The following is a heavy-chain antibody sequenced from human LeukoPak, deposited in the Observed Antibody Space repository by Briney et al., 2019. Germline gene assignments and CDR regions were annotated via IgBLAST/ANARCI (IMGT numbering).Heavy chain of an antibody. Sequence: SETLSLTCTVSGDSISTYHWNWIRKPPGKGLEWIGYMQSTGNSKYNPSLRSRVTMFIDTSKSQVALILSSVTAADTAVYYCALYYYDSSGYYPWWGQGTLVTVSS. J-gene: IGHJ4*02. CDR1: GDSISTYH. D-gene: IGHD3-22*01. V-gene: IGHV4-59*01. CDR2: MQSTGNS. CDR3: ALYYYDSSGYYPW.